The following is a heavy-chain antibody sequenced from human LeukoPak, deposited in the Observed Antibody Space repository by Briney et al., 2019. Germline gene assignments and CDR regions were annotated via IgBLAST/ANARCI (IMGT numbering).Heavy chain of an antibody. CDR2: IYYSGST. D-gene: IGHD1-26*01. Sequence: SETLSLTCTVSGGSISIYYWSWIRQPPGKGLEWIGYIYYSGSTNYNPSLKSRVTISVDTSKNQFSLKLSSVTAADTAVYYCARVVGIVGAYYGMDVWGQGTTVTVSS. J-gene: IGHJ6*02. CDR3: ARVVGIVGAYYGMDV. CDR1: GGSISIYY. V-gene: IGHV4-59*01.